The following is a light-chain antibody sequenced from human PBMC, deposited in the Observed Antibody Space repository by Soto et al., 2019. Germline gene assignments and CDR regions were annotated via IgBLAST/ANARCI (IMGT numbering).Light chain of an antibody. CDR2: EVN. CDR1: SGDVGGYDS. V-gene: IGLV2-8*01. CDR3: ASYAGSNNFV. J-gene: IGLJ2*01. Sequence: QSVLTQPPSASGSPGQSVTISCTGTSGDVGGYDSVAWYQQHPHKAPKLIIYEVNKRPSGVPDRFSGSKSGNTASLIVSGLQADDEDDYHCASYAGSNNFVFGGGTKVTVL.